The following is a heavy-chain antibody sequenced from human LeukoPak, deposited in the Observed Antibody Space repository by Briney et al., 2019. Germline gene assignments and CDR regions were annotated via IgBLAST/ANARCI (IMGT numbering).Heavy chain of an antibody. V-gene: IGHV3-21*01. CDR2: ISSSSGYI. Sequence: PGGSLRLSCAASGFTFDDYSMNWVRQAPGKGLEWVSFISSSSGYIFYADSMKGRFTISRDNAKNSLYLQMNSLRAEDTAIYYCTRDLRIAMIADAFDLWGQGTMVTVS. CDR1: GFTFDDYS. J-gene: IGHJ3*01. D-gene: IGHD3-22*01. CDR3: TRDLRIAMIADAFDL.